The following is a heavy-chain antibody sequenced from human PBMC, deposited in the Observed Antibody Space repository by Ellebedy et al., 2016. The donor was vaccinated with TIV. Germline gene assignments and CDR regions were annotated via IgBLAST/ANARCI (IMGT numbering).Heavy chain of an antibody. J-gene: IGHJ4*02. V-gene: IGHV3-7*01. D-gene: IGHD2-8*02. Sequence: GESLKISXAASGFTFSSHWMSWVRQAPGKGLEWVANIKQDGSEKYYVDSVKGRFTISRDNAKNTVDLQMNSLRAEDTAVYYCARATLPRFWWWAHWGQGSLVSVSS. CDR2: IKQDGSEK. CDR1: GFTFSSHW. CDR3: ARATLPRFWWWAH.